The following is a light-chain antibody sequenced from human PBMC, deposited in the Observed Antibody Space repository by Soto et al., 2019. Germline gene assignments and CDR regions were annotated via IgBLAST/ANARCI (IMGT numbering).Light chain of an antibody. Sequence: DIQMTQSPSTLSASVGDRVTITCRASQSIGSWLAWYQQKPGKAPKLLISDASSLISGVPSRFSGSGSATEFTLTISRLLPDDFATYYCQQYYGYSRTFGQGPKVDIK. CDR2: DAS. V-gene: IGKV1-5*01. CDR3: QQYYGYSRT. CDR1: QSIGSW. J-gene: IGKJ1*01.